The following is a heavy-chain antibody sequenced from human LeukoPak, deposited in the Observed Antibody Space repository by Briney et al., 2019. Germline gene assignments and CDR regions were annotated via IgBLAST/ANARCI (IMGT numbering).Heavy chain of an antibody. CDR3: ARASVTTAYYYYYYIDV. J-gene: IGHJ6*03. CDR2: IIPIFGTA. D-gene: IGHD4-11*01. Sequence: GASVKVSCKASGGTFSSYAISWVRQAPGQGLEWMGGIIPIFGTANYAQKFQGRVTITTDESTSTAYMELSSLRSEDTAVYYCARASVTTAYYYYYYIDVWGKGTTVTVSS. CDR1: GGTFSSYA. V-gene: IGHV1-69*05.